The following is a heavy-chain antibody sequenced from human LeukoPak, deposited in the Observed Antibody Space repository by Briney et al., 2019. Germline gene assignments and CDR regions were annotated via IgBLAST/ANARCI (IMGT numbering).Heavy chain of an antibody. J-gene: IGHJ4*02. D-gene: IGHD2-2*01. CDR1: GYTFTDYY. CDR3: ARRRIDCSTTSCYVDY. Sequence: ASVKVSCKASGYTFTDYYIHWIRQAPGQGLEWMGWINPNNGGTSYAQNFQGRVTMTRDTPISTAYMELSRLRSDDTAVYYCARRRIDCSTTSCYVDYWGQGTLVTVSS. CDR2: INPNNGGT. V-gene: IGHV1-2*02.